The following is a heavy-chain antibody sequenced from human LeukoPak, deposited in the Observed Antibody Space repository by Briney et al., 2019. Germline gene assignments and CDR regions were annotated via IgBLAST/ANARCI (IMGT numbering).Heavy chain of an antibody. J-gene: IGHJ4*02. Sequence: GASVKVSCKASGYTVTDYYIHWVRQAPGQGLEWMGWVNPNSGDTNYAQKFQGRVTMTRDTSISTAHMDLSRLRSDDTAVYYCAAYDFLDYWGQGTLVTVSS. D-gene: IGHD3-3*01. CDR3: AAYDFLDY. CDR1: GYTVTDYY. CDR2: VNPNSGDT. V-gene: IGHV1-2*02.